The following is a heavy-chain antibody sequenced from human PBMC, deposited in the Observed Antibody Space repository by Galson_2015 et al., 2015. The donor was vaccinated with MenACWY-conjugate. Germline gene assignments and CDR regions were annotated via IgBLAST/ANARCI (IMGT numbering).Heavy chain of an antibody. V-gene: IGHV3-30*02. CDR2: IRHAANNQ. D-gene: IGHD6-19*01. CDR1: GFTFSTYG. J-gene: IGHJ4*02. Sequence: LRLSCAASGFTFSTYGMHWVRQAPGKGLQWVAFIRHAANNQYYADSVRGRFTISRDNSENTLYPQMNSLRAEDTAVYFCAKAQGIAVSGYFDFWGRGTLVTVSS. CDR3: AKAQGIAVSGYFDF.